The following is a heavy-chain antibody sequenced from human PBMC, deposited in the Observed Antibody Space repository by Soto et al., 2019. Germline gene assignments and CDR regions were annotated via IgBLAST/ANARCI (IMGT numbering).Heavy chain of an antibody. CDR1: GYTLTELS. J-gene: IGHJ4*02. CDR2: FDPEDGET. D-gene: IGHD2-15*01. CDR3: ATTPKTGYGSGGSCYEAYFDY. V-gene: IGHV1-24*01. Sequence: GASVKVSCKVSGYTLTELSMHWVRQAPGKGLEWMGGFDPEDGETIYAQKFQGRVTMTEDTSTDTAYMELSSLRSEDTAVYYCATTPKTGYGSGGSCYEAYFDYWRQGNLVNVSS.